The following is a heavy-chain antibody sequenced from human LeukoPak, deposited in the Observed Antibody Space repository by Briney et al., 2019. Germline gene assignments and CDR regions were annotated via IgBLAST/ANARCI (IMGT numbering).Heavy chain of an antibody. CDR1: GGTFSSYA. CDR3: ARDGHGTAMVTGFGY. Sequence: SVKVSCKASGGTFSSYAISWVRQAPGQGLEWMGGIIPIFGTANYAQKLQGRVTITADESTSTAYMELSSLRSEDTAVYCCARDGHGTAMVTGFGYWGQGTLVTVSS. V-gene: IGHV1-69*13. J-gene: IGHJ4*02. CDR2: IIPIFGTA. D-gene: IGHD5-18*01.